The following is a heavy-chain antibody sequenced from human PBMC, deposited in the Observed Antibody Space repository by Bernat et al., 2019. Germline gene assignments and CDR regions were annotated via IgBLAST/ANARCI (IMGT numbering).Heavy chain of an antibody. CDR3: ARTYYGDDFQY. D-gene: IGHD4-17*01. Sequence: EVQLVESGGGLVQPGGSLRLSCAATGFTFSSYWMHWVRQPPGKGLVWVSRINSDGSSTSYADSVKGRFTISRDNAKNTLYLQMNSLRAEDTAVYYCARTYYGDDFQYWGQGTLVTVSS. V-gene: IGHV3-74*01. J-gene: IGHJ1*01. CDR1: GFTFSSYW. CDR2: INSDGSST.